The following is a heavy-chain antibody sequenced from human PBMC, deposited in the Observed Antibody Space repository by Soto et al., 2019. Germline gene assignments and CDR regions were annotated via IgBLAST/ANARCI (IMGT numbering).Heavy chain of an antibody. D-gene: IGHD1-1*01. Sequence: PSETLSLTCPVSGASISGFYWSWIRKSAGKGLEWIGRIYATGTTDYNPSLKSRVMMSVDTSKKQFSLKLRSVTAADPAVYYCVRDGTKTLPDWFDPWGQEITVNVSS. CDR2: IYATGTT. V-gene: IGHV4-4*07. CDR1: GASISGFY. CDR3: VRDGTKTLPDWFDP. J-gene: IGHJ5*02.